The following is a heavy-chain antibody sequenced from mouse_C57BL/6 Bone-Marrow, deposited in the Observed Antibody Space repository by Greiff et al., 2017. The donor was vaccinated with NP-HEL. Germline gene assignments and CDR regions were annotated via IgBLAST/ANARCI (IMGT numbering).Heavy chain of an antibody. CDR2: IFPGSGST. V-gene: IGHV1-75*01. CDR1: GYTFTDYY. J-gene: IGHJ4*01. Sequence: QVQLKESGPELVKPGASVKISCKASGYTFTDYYINWVKQRPGQGLEWIGWIFPGSGSTYYNEKFKGKATLTVDKSSSTAYMLLSSLTSEDSAVYFCARPYYYGSSYYAMDYWGQGTSVTVSS. D-gene: IGHD1-1*01. CDR3: ARPYYYGSSYYAMDY.